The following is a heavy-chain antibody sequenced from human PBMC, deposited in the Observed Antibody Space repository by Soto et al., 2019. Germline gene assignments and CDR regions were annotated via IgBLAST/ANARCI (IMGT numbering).Heavy chain of an antibody. CDR1: GGSISSSSYY. CDR3: VGSEWLLYEVGYYYYGMDV. CDR2: IYYSGST. Sequence: SETLSLTCTVSGGSISSSSYYWGWIRQPPGKGLEWIGSIYYSGSTYYNPSLKSRVTISVDTSKNQFSLKLSSVTAADTAVYYCVGSEWLLYEVGYYYYGMDVWGQGTTVTVS. D-gene: IGHD3-3*01. J-gene: IGHJ6*02. V-gene: IGHV4-39*01.